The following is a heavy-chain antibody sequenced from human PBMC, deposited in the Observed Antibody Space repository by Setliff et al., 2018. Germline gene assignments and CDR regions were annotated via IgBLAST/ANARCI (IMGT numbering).Heavy chain of an antibody. CDR2: IDPSGNT. CDR1: GDSISSATNY. CDR3: ARSPSSGAYWNPRPFYSDY. Sequence: SETLSLTCTVSGDSISSATNYWSWIRQPAGKGLEWIGHIDPSGNTNYNPSLKSRVTISGDTSKNQFSLKLTSVTAADTALYYCARSPSSGAYWNPRPFYSDYWARGTLVTVS. V-gene: IGHV4-61*09. J-gene: IGHJ4*02. D-gene: IGHD1-26*01.